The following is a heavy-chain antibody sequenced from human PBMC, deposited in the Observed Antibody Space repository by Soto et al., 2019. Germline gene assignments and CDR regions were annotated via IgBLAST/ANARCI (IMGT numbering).Heavy chain of an antibody. CDR2: INHSGST. V-gene: IGHV4-34*01. CDR1: GGSFSGYY. Sequence: SETLSLTCAVYGGSFSGYYWSWIRQPPGKGLEWIGEINHSGSTNYNPSLKSRVTISVDTSKNQFSLKLSSVTAADTDVYYYEGGRDSYGWGDVFDYWAQGTLVTFPS. D-gene: IGHD3-10*01. CDR3: EGGRDSYGWGDVFDY. J-gene: IGHJ4*02.